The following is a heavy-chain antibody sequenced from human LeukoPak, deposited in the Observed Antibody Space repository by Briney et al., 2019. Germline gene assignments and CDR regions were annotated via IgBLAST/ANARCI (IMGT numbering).Heavy chain of an antibody. J-gene: IGHJ5*02. CDR2: IYPGDSDT. CDR1: GYSFTSYW. CDR3: ARGGRAVAGNGDWFDP. D-gene: IGHD6-19*01. Sequence: GQSLKISCKGSGYSFTSYWIGWVRQMPGKGLEWMGIIYPGDSDTRYSPSFQGQVTISAGKSISTAYLQWSSLKASDTAMYYCARGGRAVAGNGDWFDPWGQGTLVTVSS. V-gene: IGHV5-51*01.